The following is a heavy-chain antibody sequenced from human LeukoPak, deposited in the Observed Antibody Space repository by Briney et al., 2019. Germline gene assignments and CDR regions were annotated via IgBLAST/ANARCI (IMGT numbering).Heavy chain of an antibody. Sequence: GGSLRLSCAASGFTFSNYWMSWVRQAPGKGLEWVANIKQDGSEKYYVDSVKGRFTISRDNAKNSLYLQMNSLRAEDTAVYYCAKGSKEVLFTRDHHMDVWGKGTTVTISS. CDR2: IKQDGSEK. V-gene: IGHV3-7*01. J-gene: IGHJ6*03. CDR1: GFTFSNYW. CDR3: AKGSKEVLFTRDHHMDV. D-gene: IGHD3-3*01.